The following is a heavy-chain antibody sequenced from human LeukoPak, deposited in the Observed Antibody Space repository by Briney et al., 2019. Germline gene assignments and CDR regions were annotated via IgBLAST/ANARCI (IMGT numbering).Heavy chain of an antibody. Sequence: SETLSLTCAVSGGSISSSHKWSWVRQPPGKGLEWMGEIYHRGSTNYNPSLKSRITLSIDKSKNQFSLKLNSVTAADTAVYYCARLDYGGNSYYFDFWGQGTLVTVSS. CDR2: IYHRGST. CDR1: GGSISSSHK. D-gene: IGHD4-23*01. CDR3: ARLDYGGNSYYFDF. V-gene: IGHV4-4*02. J-gene: IGHJ4*02.